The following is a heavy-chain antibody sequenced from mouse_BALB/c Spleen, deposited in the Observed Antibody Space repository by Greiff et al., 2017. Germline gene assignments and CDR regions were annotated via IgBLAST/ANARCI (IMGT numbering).Heavy chain of an antibody. J-gene: IGHJ2*01. D-gene: IGHD1-2*01. Sequence: DVMLVESGGGLVKPGGSLKLSCAASGFTFSSYAMSWVRQTPEKRLEWVASISSGGSTYYPDSVKGRFTISRDNARNILYLQMSSLRSEDTAMYYCARGGLRLPFDYWGQGTTLTVSS. V-gene: IGHV5-6-5*01. CDR2: ISSGGST. CDR3: ARGGLRLPFDY. CDR1: GFTFSSYA.